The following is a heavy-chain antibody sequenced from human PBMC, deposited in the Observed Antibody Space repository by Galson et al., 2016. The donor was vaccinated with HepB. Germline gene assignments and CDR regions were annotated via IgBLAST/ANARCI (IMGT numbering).Heavy chain of an antibody. CDR3: ARDEIIGTTGDY. CDR1: GFTVSNNY. D-gene: IGHD1-7*01. J-gene: IGHJ4*02. Sequence: SLRLSCAVSGFTVSNNYMSWVRQPPGKGLEWVSLIYSVGSTHYADSVKGRFTISREISKNTLYLQMNSLRAEDTAVYYCARDEIIGTTGDYRGQGTLVTVSS. CDR2: IYSVGST. V-gene: IGHV3-53*01.